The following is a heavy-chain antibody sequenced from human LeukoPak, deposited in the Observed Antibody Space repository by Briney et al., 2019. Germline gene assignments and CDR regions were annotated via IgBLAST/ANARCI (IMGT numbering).Heavy chain of an antibody. CDR2: ISYSGST. CDR3: ARFSYYFYMDV. CDR1: GGSISSYY. Sequence: SETLSLTCTVSGGSISSYYWSWIRQPPGKGLEWIGYISYSGSTNYNPSLKSRVTISVDTSKIQFSLKLSSVTAADTAVYYCARFSYYFYMDVWGKGTTVTVSS. V-gene: IGHV4-59*01. J-gene: IGHJ6*03.